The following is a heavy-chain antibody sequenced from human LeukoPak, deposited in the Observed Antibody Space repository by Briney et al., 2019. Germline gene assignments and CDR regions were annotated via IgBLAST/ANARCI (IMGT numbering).Heavy chain of an antibody. D-gene: IGHD3-9*01. CDR2: ISYDGSNK. CDR3: AKLGFVLRYFDWLWGGAIDY. J-gene: IGHJ4*02. CDR1: GFTFSSYG. Sequence: GGSLRLSCAASGFTFSSYGMHWVHQAPGKGLEWVAVISYDGSNKYYADSVKGRFTISRDNSKNTLYLQMNSLRAEDTAVYYCAKLGFVLRYFDWLWGGAIDYWGQGTLVTVSS. V-gene: IGHV3-30*18.